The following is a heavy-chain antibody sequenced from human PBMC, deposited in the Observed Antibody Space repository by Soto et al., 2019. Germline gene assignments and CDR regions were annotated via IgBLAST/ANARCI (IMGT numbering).Heavy chain of an antibody. Sequence: GGSLRLSCAASGFTFSSYALHWVRQAPGKGLEWVAVISYDGSNEDYADSVRGRFTISRDTSKNTLLLQMNSLRVEDTAVYYCARDAYTYTSGSYSDFWGQGTLVTVSS. CDR1: GFTFSSYA. CDR3: ARDAYTYTSGSYSDF. J-gene: IGHJ4*02. D-gene: IGHD3-10*01. CDR2: ISYDGSNE. V-gene: IGHV3-30*04.